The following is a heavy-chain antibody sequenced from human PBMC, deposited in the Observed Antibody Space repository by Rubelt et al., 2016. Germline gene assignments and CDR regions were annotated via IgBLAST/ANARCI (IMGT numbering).Heavy chain of an antibody. CDR2: IRYDGSNK. V-gene: IGHV3-30*02. CDR3: AKGGNVVVTARLYYFDY. CDR1: GFTFSSYA. J-gene: IGHJ4*02. D-gene: IGHD2-21*02. Sequence: VQLVESGGGLVQPGGSLRLSCAASGFTFSSYAMSWVRQAPGKGLEWVAFIRYDGSNKYYADSVKGRFTSSRNNSKNTLYLQMNSLRAEDTAVYYWAKGGNVVVTARLYYFDYWGQGTLVTVSS.